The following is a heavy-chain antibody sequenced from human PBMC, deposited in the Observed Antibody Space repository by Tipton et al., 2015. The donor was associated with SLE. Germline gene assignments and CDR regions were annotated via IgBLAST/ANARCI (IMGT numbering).Heavy chain of an antibody. CDR2: ISSSSSYT. V-gene: IGHV3-11*05. J-gene: IGHJ4*02. CDR1: GGSISSGDYY. Sequence: LSLTCTVSGGSISSGDYYMSWIRQAPGKGLEWVSYISSSSSYTNYADSVKGRFTISRDNAKNSLYLQMNSLRAADTAVYYCARDGGVGTTGGLDCWGQGTLVTVSS. CDR3: ARDGGVGTTGGLDC. D-gene: IGHD1-26*01.